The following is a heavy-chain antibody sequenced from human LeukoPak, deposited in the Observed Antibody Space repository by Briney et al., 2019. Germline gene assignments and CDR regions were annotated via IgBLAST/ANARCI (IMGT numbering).Heavy chain of an antibody. CDR1: GFTFSSYS. D-gene: IGHD3-22*01. CDR3: ATYSSLNRREFQY. J-gene: IGHJ1*01. CDR2: ISSSSSTI. V-gene: IGHV3-48*04. Sequence: PGGSLRLSCVASGFTFSSYSMNWVRQAPGKGLEWVSYISSSSSTIYYADSVKGRFTISRDNAKNSLYLQMNSLRAEDTAVYYCATYSSLNRREFQYWGQGTLLTVSS.